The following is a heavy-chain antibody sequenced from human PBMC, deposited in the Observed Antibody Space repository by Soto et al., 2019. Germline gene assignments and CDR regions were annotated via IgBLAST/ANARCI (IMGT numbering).Heavy chain of an antibody. CDR3: AKVRFGGDYGDYQTTFDY. V-gene: IGHV3-30*18. Sequence: GGSLRLSCAASGVTFSSYGMHWVRQAPGKGLEWVALISFDGSNKYYAASVEGRFTISRDNSKNTLYLQMNSLRAEDTAVYYCAKVRFGGDYGDYQTTFDYWGQGTLVTVSS. CDR2: ISFDGSNK. D-gene: IGHD4-17*01. J-gene: IGHJ4*02. CDR1: GVTFSSYG.